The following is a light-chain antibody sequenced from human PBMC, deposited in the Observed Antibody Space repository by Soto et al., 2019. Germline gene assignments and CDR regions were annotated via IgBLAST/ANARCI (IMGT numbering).Light chain of an antibody. CDR2: GAS. CDR1: QSVSSSY. CDR3: QQYGSSPLYT. V-gene: IGKV3-20*01. Sequence: EIVLTQSPGTLSLSPGERATLSCRASQSVSSSYLAWYQQKPGQAPRLLIYGASSRATGIPDRFSGSGFGTDFTLTISRLEPEDFAVYYCQQYGSSPLYTFVQGTKLEIK. J-gene: IGKJ2*01.